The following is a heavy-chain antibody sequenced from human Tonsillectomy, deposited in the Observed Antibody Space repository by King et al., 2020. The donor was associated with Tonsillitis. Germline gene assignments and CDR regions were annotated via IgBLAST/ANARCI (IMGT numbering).Heavy chain of an antibody. CDR2: ISGSGGST. V-gene: IGHV3-23*04. D-gene: IGHD3-10*01. Sequence: VQLVESGGGLVQPGGSLRLSCTAPGFPFNSYAMSWFPQAPGKGRDWVSAISGSGGSTYYADSVKGRFTISRDNSKNMLYLQMKTLRAEDTAVYYCAKGVLLWFGDLLDFFDYWGQGTLVTVSS. CDR3: AKGVLLWFGDLLDFFDY. J-gene: IGHJ4*02. CDR1: GFPFNSYA.